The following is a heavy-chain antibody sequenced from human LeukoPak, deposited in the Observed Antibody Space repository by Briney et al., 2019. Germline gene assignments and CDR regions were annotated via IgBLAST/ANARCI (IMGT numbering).Heavy chain of an antibody. V-gene: IGHV3-7*01. D-gene: IGHD3/OR15-3a*01. CDR1: GFFFSSYW. CDR2: IKQDGSEI. J-gene: IGHJ4*02. Sequence: GGSLRLSCAASGFFFSSYWMTWVRQAPGKGLEWVANIKQDGSEIYYVDSVKGRFTISRDNAKSSLYLQMNSLRDEDTAVYYCARDCPVAVWTFDYWGQGTLVTVSS. CDR3: ARDCPVAVWTFDY.